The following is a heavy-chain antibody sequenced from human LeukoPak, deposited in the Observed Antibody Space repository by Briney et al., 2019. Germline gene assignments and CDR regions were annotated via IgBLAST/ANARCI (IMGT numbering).Heavy chain of an antibody. V-gene: IGHV4-39*01. CDR3: AKAGVRYYDSSGLHAFDI. Sequence: SETLSLTCTVSGDSISSTSYFWGWIRQPPGKGLEWIGTIYYSGSTYYNPSLKSRVTMSVDTSRNQFSLKLSSVNAADTAVYYCAKAGVRYYDSSGLHAFDIWGQGTMVTVSS. J-gene: IGHJ3*02. CDR2: IYYSGST. CDR1: GDSISSTSYF. D-gene: IGHD3-22*01.